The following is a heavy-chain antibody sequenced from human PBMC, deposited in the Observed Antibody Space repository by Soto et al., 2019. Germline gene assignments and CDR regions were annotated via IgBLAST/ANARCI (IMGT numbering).Heavy chain of an antibody. J-gene: IGHJ6*02. V-gene: IGHV3-21*01. CDR3: ARDPSSSIYYYYYGMDV. Sequence: ESGGGLVKPGGSLRLSCAASGFTFSSYSMNWVRQAPGKGLEWVSSISSSSSYIYYADSVKGRFTISRDNAKNSLYLQMNSLRAEDTAVYYCARDPSSSIYYYYYGMDVWGQGTTVTVSS. CDR1: GFTFSSYS. D-gene: IGHD6-6*01. CDR2: ISSSSSYI.